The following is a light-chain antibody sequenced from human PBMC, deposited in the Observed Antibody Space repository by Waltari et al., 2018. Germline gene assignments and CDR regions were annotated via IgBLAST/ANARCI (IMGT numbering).Light chain of an antibody. Sequence: DIHMTQSPSSLSASVGDKVSITCRASQNITRYLCWYHQRPGKAPKLLIYAGSTLQSGVPSRFSGSGSGTDFTLTISFLEPEDFATCYCQQTHGRPWTFGQGTRVEI. CDR1: QNITRY. CDR3: QQTHGRPWT. J-gene: IGKJ1*01. V-gene: IGKV1-39*01. CDR2: AGS.